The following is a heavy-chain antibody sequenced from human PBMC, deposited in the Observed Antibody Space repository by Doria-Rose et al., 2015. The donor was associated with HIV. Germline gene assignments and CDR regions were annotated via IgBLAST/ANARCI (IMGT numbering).Heavy chain of an antibody. D-gene: IGHD6-13*01. Sequence: QITLKESGPVLVKPTETLTLTCTVSGVSLSSPGMGVSWIRQPPGKALEWLANIFSDDERSYKTSLKSRRTISRGTSKSQVVLTMTDMDPVDTATYYCARIKSSRWYHKYSFDFWGQGTLVIVSA. CDR3: ARIKSSRWYHKYSFDF. CDR1: GVSLSSPGMG. J-gene: IGHJ4*02. CDR2: IFSDDER. V-gene: IGHV2-26*01.